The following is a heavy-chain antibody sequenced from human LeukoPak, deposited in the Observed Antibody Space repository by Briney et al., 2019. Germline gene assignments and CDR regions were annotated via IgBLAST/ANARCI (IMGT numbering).Heavy chain of an antibody. CDR1: GYTFTHYY. CDR2: INPIFGGT. CDR3: APLTGDEHYFDS. V-gene: IGHV1-2*02. J-gene: IGHJ4*02. Sequence: ASVKVSCKASGYTFTHYYIHWVRQAPGQGLEWLGWINPIFGGTNYAQKFQGRVTMTTDTSISTAYMELSRLRSDDTAVYYCAPLTGDEHYFDSWGQGTLVSVSS. D-gene: IGHD7-27*01.